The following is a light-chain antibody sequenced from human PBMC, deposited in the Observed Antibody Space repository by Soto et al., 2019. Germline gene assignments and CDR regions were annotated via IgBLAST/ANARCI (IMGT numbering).Light chain of an antibody. V-gene: IGKV1-39*01. J-gene: IGKJ5*01. CDR3: QQSYSTIT. Sequence: DIHMSQSPSSLSASVGNRFTITCRASQSIRMYLNWYQQKPGKAPKLLIYAASSLQSGVPSRLSGSGSGTALTLTISSLQPEYFATYYCQQSYSTITFGQGTRLENK. CDR2: AAS. CDR1: QSIRMY.